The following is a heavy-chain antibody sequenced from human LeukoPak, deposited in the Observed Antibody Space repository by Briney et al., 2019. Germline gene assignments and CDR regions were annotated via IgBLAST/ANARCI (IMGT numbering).Heavy chain of an antibody. CDR2: ISYDGSNK. Sequence: GRSLRLSCAASGFTFSSYAMHWVRQAPGKGLEWVAVISYDGSNKYYADSVKGRFTISRDNSKNTLYLQMNSLRAEDTAVYYCARGYCSGGSCFDYYYYMDVWGKGTTVTVSS. CDR3: ARGYCSGGSCFDYYYYMDV. J-gene: IGHJ6*03. D-gene: IGHD2-15*01. V-gene: IGHV3-30-3*01. CDR1: GFTFSSYA.